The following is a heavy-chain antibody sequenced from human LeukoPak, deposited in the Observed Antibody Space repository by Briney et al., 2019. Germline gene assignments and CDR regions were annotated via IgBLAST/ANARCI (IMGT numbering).Heavy chain of an antibody. V-gene: IGHV1-69*05. CDR2: IIPIFGTA. D-gene: IGHD2-15*01. Sequence: SVTVSCKASRGTFSSYAISWVRQAPGQGLEWMGGIIPIFGTANYAQKFQGRVTITTDESTSTAYMELSSLRSEDTAVYYCARERRRYCSGGSCYIFDYWGQGTLVTVSS. CDR3: ARERRRYCSGGSCYIFDY. J-gene: IGHJ4*02. CDR1: RGTFSSYA.